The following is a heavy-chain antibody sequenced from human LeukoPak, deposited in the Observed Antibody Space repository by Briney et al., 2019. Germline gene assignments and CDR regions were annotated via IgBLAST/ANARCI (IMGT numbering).Heavy chain of an antibody. D-gene: IGHD3-3*01. CDR2: IYYSGST. CDR1: GGSISSYY. J-gene: IGHJ6*03. V-gene: IGHV4-59*01. Sequence: SETLSLTCTVSGGSISSYYWSWIRQPPGKGQEWIGYIYYSGSTNYNPSLKSRVTISVDTSKNQFSLKLSSVTAADTAVYYCARASMDFWSAYYYMDVWGKGTTVTVSS. CDR3: ARASMDFWSAYYYMDV.